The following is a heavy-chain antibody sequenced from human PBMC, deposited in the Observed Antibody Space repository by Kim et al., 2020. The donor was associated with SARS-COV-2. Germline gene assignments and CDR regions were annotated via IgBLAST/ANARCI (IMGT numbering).Heavy chain of an antibody. D-gene: IGHD3-10*01. Sequence: SETLSLTCTVSGGSISSSTYYWGWIRQPPGKGLEWIGSIYYSGSTYYNPSLKSRVTISVDTSKNQFSLKLSSVTAADTAVYYCARRNGSGSYYSYWYFDLWGRGTLVTVSS. V-gene: IGHV4-39*01. J-gene: IGHJ2*01. CDR3: ARRNGSGSYYSYWYFDL. CDR1: GGSISSSTYY. CDR2: IYYSGST.